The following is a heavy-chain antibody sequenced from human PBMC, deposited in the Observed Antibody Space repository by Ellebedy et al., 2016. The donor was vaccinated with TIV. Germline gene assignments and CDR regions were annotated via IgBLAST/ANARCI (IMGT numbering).Heavy chain of an antibody. CDR1: GFSLTGSD. Sequence: GESLKISCAASGFSLTGSDLHWVRRPAGKGLEWVSASGAAGDTYYPDSVRGRFTISRESPKNSFYLQMNSLTAGDTAVYYCARGGPGGDNWFFGLWGRGTRVTVSS. CDR2: SGAAGDT. D-gene: IGHD3-10*01. V-gene: IGHV3-13*01. CDR3: ARGGPGGDNWFFGL. J-gene: IGHJ2*01.